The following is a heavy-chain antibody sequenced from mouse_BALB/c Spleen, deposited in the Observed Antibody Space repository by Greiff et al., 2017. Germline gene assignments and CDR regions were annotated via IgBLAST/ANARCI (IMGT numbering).Heavy chain of an antibody. Sequence: QVQLQQSGPSLVQPSQSLSITCTVSGFSLTSYGVHWVRQSPGKGLEWLGVIWRGGSTDYNAAFMSRLSITKDNSKSQVFFKMNSLQADDTAIYYCAKKKDGNHWYFDVWGAGTTVTVSS. J-gene: IGHJ1*01. CDR1: GFSLTSYG. CDR3: AKKKDGNHWYFDV. V-gene: IGHV2-5-1*01. CDR2: IWRGGST. D-gene: IGHD2-1*01.